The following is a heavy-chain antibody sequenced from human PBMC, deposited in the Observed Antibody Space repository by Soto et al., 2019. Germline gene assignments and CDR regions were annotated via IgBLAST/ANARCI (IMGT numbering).Heavy chain of an antibody. CDR2: IYYSGNT. CDR1: GGSISSYY. V-gene: IGHV4-59*01. Sequence: SETLSLTCTVSGGSISSYYWSWIRQPPGKGLEWIGYIYYSGNTNYNPSLKSRVTISVDTSKNQFSLKLSSVTAADTAVYYCARGARYYDILNVFDYWGQGTLVTVSS. J-gene: IGHJ4*02. CDR3: ARGARYYDILNVFDY. D-gene: IGHD3-9*01.